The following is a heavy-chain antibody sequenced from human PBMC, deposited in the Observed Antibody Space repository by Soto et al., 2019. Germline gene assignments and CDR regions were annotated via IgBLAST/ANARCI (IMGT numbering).Heavy chain of an antibody. J-gene: IGHJ2*01. V-gene: IGHV4-31*03. CDR2: IHSSGSI. CDR1: GGSINTAGDY. D-gene: IGHD2-21*01. Sequence: QVQLMESGPGLVRPSQTLSLTCTVSGGSINTAGDYWNWMRQRPGEGLEWIGSIHSSGSIYYTPSLKGRSQGPAGPAKAPVSLGVGFGTGGGTAVLFWCRGKRGPWYFDLWGRGTLVAVSS. CDR3: CRGKRGPWYFDL.